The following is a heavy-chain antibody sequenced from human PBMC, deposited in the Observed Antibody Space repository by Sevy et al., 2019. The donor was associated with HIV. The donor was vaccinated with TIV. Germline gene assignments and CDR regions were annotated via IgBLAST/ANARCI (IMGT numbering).Heavy chain of an antibody. D-gene: IGHD3-3*01. CDR1: GFTFNTYA. Sequence: GGSLRLSCAASGFTFNTYAMNWVRQAPGKGLEWVSAISGSGDSTYYADSVKGRFTISRDNSMHTVYLQMNSLRAEDTAVYYCAKAHYDFWSGYYIGHYHYWGQGTLVTVSS. CDR2: ISGSGDST. V-gene: IGHV3-23*01. J-gene: IGHJ4*02. CDR3: AKAHYDFWSGYYIGHYHY.